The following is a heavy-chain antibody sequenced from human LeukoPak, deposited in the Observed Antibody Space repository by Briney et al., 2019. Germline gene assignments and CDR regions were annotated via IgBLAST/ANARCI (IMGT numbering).Heavy chain of an antibody. CDR2: ISSSSSYI. CDR3: ARDHRVGATRDYYYYYYMDV. D-gene: IGHD1-26*01. Sequence: PGGSLRLSCAASGFTFSSYSMNWVRQAPGKGLEWVSSISSSSSYIYYADSVKGRFTISRDNAKNSLYLQMNSLRAEDTAVYYCARDHRVGATRDYYYYYYMDVRGKGTTVTVSS. V-gene: IGHV3-21*01. CDR1: GFTFSSYS. J-gene: IGHJ6*03.